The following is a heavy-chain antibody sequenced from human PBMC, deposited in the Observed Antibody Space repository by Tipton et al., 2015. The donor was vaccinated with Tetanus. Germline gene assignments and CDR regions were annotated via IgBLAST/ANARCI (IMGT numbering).Heavy chain of an antibody. CDR1: GGSINDYY. J-gene: IGHJ4*02. CDR3: ARVDSANDRIDH. CDR2: ISHSGSA. V-gene: IGHV4-59*01. D-gene: IGHD5-12*01. Sequence: TLSLTCTVSGGSINDYYWGWIRQPPGMGLEWIGHISHSGSASYNPSLKSRVTISLDTSKNQFSLTLRSVTAADTALFYCARVDSANDRIDHWGQGTLVTVSS.